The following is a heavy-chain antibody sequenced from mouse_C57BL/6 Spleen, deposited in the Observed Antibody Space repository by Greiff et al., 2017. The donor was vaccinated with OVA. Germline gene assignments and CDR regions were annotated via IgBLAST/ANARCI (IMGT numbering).Heavy chain of an antibody. Sequence: EVKLMESGGGLVKPGGSLKLSCAASGFTFSDYGMHWVRQAPEKGLEWVAYISSGSSTIYYADTVKGRFTISRANAKNTLFLQMTSLRAEDTAMYYCALYDGYSWGQGTTLTVSS. CDR3: ALYDGYS. CDR2: ISSGSSTI. J-gene: IGHJ2*01. CDR1: GFTFSDYG. V-gene: IGHV5-17*01. D-gene: IGHD2-3*01.